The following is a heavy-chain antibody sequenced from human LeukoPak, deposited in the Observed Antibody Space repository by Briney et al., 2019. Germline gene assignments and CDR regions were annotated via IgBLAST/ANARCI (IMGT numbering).Heavy chain of an antibody. Sequence: GGSLRLSCAASEFTFTTYGMHWVRQAPGKGLEWVAFIYYDGSNIYYADYVKGRFTISRDISKNTLYLQMDSLRAEDTAIYYCARDWNTNSLDYWGQGTLVTVSS. D-gene: IGHD1-1*01. J-gene: IGHJ4*02. V-gene: IGHV3-33*01. CDR1: EFTFTTYG. CDR3: ARDWNTNSLDY. CDR2: IYYDGSNI.